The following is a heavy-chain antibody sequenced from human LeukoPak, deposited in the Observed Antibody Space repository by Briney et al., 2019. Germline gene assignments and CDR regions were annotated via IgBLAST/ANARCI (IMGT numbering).Heavy chain of an antibody. D-gene: IGHD2-2*01. CDR3: ARGHPDIVVVPAAMGF. J-gene: IGHJ4*02. CDR1: GYSFTSYY. Sequence: GASVNVSCKASGYSFTSYYMHWVRQAPGQGLEWMGRINPNSGGRNHAQKFQGRVTTPGDTSISPGYVDLSRLRSDDPAVCYCARGHPDIVVVPAAMGFWGQGTLGPVSS. V-gene: IGHV1-2*06. CDR2: INPNSGGR.